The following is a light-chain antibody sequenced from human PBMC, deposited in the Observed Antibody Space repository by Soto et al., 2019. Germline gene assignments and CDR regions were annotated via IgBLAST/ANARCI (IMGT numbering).Light chain of an antibody. CDR1: LAIGDS. V-gene: IGKV1-39*01. Sequence: DIQMTQSPSSLSASIGDRVTITCRASLAIGDSLSWFQQKAGKPPTLLIYGTSALQHGVPPRFSGSGSGTDFTLNISRLQHEDFVTYYCQQTYNLPRSFGEGTKVDLK. CDR3: QQTYNLPRS. CDR2: GTS. J-gene: IGKJ4*01.